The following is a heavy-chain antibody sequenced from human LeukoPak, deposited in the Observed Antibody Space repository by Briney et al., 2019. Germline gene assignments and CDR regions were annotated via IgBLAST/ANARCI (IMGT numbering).Heavy chain of an antibody. CDR1: RYILTDYG. V-gene: IGHV1-18*01. CDR3: ARSHIVVVTGNYYFDY. Sequence: SVKVSCKASRYILTDYGITWVPHAPGQGLEGRGGNNSYTDDTDYAKKFQGRVTMTIDTSTSTAYMELSSLTSADTAVYYCARSHIVVVTGNYYFDYWGQGTLVTVSS. CDR2: NNSYTDDT. D-gene: IGHD2-21*02. J-gene: IGHJ4*02.